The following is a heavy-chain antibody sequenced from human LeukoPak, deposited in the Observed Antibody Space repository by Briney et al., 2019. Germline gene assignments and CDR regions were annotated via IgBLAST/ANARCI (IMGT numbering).Heavy chain of an antibody. V-gene: IGHV4-38-2*01. CDR3: ARHSGSTGLDY. D-gene: IGHD1-26*01. CDR2: IYHNRGT. CDR1: GYSISSGYY. Sequence: PSETLSLTCGVSGYSISSGYYWGWIRQPPGKGLEWIGTIYHNRGTFYNSSLKSRVTVSVDTPKNQFSLKVNSVTAADTAVYYCARHSGSTGLDYWGQGTLVTASS. J-gene: IGHJ4*02.